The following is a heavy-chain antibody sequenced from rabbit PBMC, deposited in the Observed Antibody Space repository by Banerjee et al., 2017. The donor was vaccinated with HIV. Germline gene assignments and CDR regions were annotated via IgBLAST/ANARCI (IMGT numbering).Heavy chain of an antibody. CDR1: GFSFSNKYV. D-gene: IGHD8-1*01. CDR2: IYTGSSVST. CDR3: ARMYGTSDAFNL. J-gene: IGHJ4*01. Sequence: QSLEESGGDLVKPGASLTLTCTASGFSFSNKYVMCWVRQAPGKGLEWIGCIYTGSSVSTYYAGWAKGRFTISKTSSTTVTLQMTSLTAADTATYFCARMYGTSDAFNLWGPGTLVTVS. V-gene: IGHV1S40*01.